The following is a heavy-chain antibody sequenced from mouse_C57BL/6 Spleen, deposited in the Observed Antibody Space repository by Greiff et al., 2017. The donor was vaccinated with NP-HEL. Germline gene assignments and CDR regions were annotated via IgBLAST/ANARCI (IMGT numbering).Heavy chain of an antibody. CDR3: ARGDGYYYFDD. D-gene: IGHD2-3*01. CDR1: GYTFTDYY. Sequence: EVQLQQSGPELVKPGASVKISCKASGYTFTDYYMNWVKQSHGKSLEWIGDINPNNGGTSYNQKFKGKATLTVDKSSSTAYMELRSLTSEDSAVYYCARGDGYYYFDDWGQGTTLTVSS. CDR2: INPNNGGT. V-gene: IGHV1-26*01. J-gene: IGHJ2*01.